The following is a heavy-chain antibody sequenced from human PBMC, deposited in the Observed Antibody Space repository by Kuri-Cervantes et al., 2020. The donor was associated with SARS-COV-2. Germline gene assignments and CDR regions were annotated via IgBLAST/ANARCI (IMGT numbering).Heavy chain of an antibody. J-gene: IGHJ4*02. Sequence: GGSLRLSCAASGFTFSDYYMNWVRQAQGRGLEWVSAISGSGSGTYYADSVKGRFTISRDISKSTVFLEMDSLRAEDTAVYYCAKDGGYSPHGPDFWGQGTLVTVSS. CDR1: GFTFSDYY. CDR3: AKDGGYSPHGPDF. D-gene: IGHD2-21*01. CDR2: ISGSGSGT. V-gene: IGHV3-23*01.